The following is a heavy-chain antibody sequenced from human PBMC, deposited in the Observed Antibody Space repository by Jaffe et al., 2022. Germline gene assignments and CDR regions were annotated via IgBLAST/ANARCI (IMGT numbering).Heavy chain of an antibody. CDR2: IYSGGST. Sequence: EVQLVETGGGLIQPGGSLRLSCAASGFTVSSNYMSWVRQAPGKGLEWVSVIYSGGSTYYADSVKGRFTISRDNSKNTLYLQMNSLRAEDTAVYYCATLRRIFGGSNWFDPWGQGTLVTVSS. J-gene: IGHJ5*02. CDR1: GFTVSSNY. CDR3: ATLRRIFGGSNWFDP. D-gene: IGHD3-9*01. V-gene: IGHV3-53*02.